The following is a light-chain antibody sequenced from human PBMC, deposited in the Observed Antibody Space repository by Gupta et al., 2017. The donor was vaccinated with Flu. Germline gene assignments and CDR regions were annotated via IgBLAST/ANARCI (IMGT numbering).Light chain of an antibody. CDR2: DDS. Sequence: SYVLTQPPSVSVAPGQTARITCEGNNIGRKSVHWHQQKPGQAPVLVVHDDSDRPSGIPERFSGSNSGNTVTLNIRGVEAGDEADYYCQVWDRSTDHPVFGGGTSLTVL. V-gene: IGLV3-21*02. CDR1: NIGRKS. J-gene: IGLJ3*02. CDR3: QVWDRSTDHPV.